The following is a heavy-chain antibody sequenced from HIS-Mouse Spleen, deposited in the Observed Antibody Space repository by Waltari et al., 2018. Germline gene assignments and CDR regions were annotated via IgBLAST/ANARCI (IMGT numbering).Heavy chain of an antibody. CDR3: ATRYSSSSGRDY. Sequence: QVQLVESGGGVVQPGRSLRLSCAASGFTFRSYGMHWVRQAPGKGLGWVAVIWYDGSNKYYADSVKGRFTISRDNSKNTLYLQMNSLRAEDTAVYYCATRYSSSSGRDYWGQGTLVTVSS. J-gene: IGHJ4*02. V-gene: IGHV3-33*01. CDR2: IWYDGSNK. D-gene: IGHD6-6*01. CDR1: GFTFRSYG.